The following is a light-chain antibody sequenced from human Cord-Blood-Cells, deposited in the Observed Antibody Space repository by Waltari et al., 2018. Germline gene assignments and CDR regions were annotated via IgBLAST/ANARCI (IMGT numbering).Light chain of an antibody. CDR3: MIWHSSAWV. CDR1: SGINGGTYR. CDR2: YKSDSDK. V-gene: IGLV5-45*02. J-gene: IGLJ3*02. Sequence: QAVLPQPSSLSASPGASASLTCTLRSGINGGTYRIYWSQQHPGSTPQYLLRYKSDSDKQQGSGVPSRFSGSKDASANAGILLISGLQSEDEADYYCMIWHSSAWVFGGGTKLTVL.